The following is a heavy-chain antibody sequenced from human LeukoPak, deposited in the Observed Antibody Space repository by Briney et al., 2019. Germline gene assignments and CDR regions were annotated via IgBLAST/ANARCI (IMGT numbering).Heavy chain of an antibody. CDR3: AKVGCSSTSCQKPYYFDY. CDR1: GYTFTSYG. Sequence: GASVKVSCKASGYTFTSYGISWVRQAPGQGLEWMGWISAYNGNTNYAQKLQGRVTMTTDTSTSTAYMELRSLRSEDTALYYCAKVGCSSTSCQKPYYFDYWGQGTLVTVSS. CDR2: ISAYNGNT. J-gene: IGHJ4*02. V-gene: IGHV1-18*01. D-gene: IGHD2-2*01.